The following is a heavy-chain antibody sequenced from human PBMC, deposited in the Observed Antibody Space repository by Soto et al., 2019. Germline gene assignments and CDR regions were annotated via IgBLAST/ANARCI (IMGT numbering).Heavy chain of an antibody. V-gene: IGHV3-33*01. Sequence: PGGSLRLSCAASGFTFSSYGMHWVRQAPGKGLEWVAVIWYDGSNKYYADSVKGRFTISRDNSKNTLYLQMNSLRAEDTAVYYCARDLFGYGILAPHGYWGQGTLVTVSS. D-gene: IGHD2-15*01. CDR1: GFTFSSYG. J-gene: IGHJ4*02. CDR3: ARDLFGYGILAPHGY. CDR2: IWYDGSNK.